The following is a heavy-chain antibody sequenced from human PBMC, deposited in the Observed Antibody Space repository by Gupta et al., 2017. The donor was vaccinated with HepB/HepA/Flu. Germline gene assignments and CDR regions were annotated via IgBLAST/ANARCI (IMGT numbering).Heavy chain of an antibody. CDR1: GYTFTAYA. V-gene: IGHV1-3*04. D-gene: IGHD4-17*01. CDR2: INTGNGNT. CDR3: ARSRTYGDDQGRYYFDF. J-gene: IGHJ4*02. Sequence: QVRLVQSGAEVKKPGASVKVSCKASGYTFTAYALHWVRQAPEQRLEWMGWINTGNGNTKYSQNFQGRVTITRDTSANTDYMELSSLRSEDTAVYYCARSRTYGDDQGRYYFDFWGQGTLVTVSS.